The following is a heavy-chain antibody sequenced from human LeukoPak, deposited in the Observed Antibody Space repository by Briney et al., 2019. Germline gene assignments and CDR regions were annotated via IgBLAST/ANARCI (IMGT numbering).Heavy chain of an antibody. J-gene: IGHJ4*02. CDR1: GFTVSSNY. V-gene: IGHV3-53*01. CDR2: IYSGGST. Sequence: PGGSLRLSCAASGFTVSSNYVSWVRQAPGKGLEWVSVIYSGGSTYYADSVKGRFTISRDNSKNTLYLQMNSLRAEDTAVYYCASSGTKLGYSSGWYDYWGQGTLVTVSS. CDR3: ASSGTKLGYSSGWYDY. D-gene: IGHD6-19*01.